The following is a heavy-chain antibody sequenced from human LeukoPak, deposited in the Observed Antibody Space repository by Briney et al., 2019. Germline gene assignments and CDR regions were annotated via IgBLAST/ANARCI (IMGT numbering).Heavy chain of an antibody. CDR3: ARGSSSRLY. Sequence: PGGSLRLSCAASGLTFSTYWMSWVRQAPGKGLDWVANIKQDGSEKYYVDSVKGRFTISRDNTKNSLYLQMNSLRAEDTAVYYCARGSSSRLYWGQGTLVTVSS. CDR1: GLTFSTYW. CDR2: IKQDGSEK. J-gene: IGHJ4*02. V-gene: IGHV3-7*03. D-gene: IGHD2-2*01.